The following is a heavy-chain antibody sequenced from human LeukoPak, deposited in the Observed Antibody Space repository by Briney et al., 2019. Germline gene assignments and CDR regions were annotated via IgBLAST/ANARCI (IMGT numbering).Heavy chain of an antibody. CDR1: GFTFSTYA. D-gene: IGHD6-6*01. V-gene: IGHV3-23*01. Sequence: GGSLRLPCAPSGFTFSTYAMTWVRQAPGKGLEWVSGINSNGDEIYYADSVRGRFTISRDNSNNALYLQMDSLRAEDTAVYYCANWIGSSSRDYWGQGTLVTVSS. CDR2: INSNGDEI. J-gene: IGHJ4*02. CDR3: ANWIGSSSRDY.